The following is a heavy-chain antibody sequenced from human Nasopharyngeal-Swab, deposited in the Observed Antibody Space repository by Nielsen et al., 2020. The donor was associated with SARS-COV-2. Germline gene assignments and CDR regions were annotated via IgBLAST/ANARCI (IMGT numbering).Heavy chain of an antibody. CDR1: GGSFSGYY. J-gene: IGHJ6*02. CDR3: ARVTGSSGYYDYYYGMDV. Sequence: SETLSLTCAVYGGSFSGYYWRWIRQPPGKGLEWIGEVNHSGSTNYNPSLKSRVTISVDTSKNQFSLKLSSVTAADTAVYYCARVTGSSGYYDYYYGMDVWGQGTTVTVSS. D-gene: IGHD3-22*01. CDR2: VNHSGST. V-gene: IGHV4-34*01.